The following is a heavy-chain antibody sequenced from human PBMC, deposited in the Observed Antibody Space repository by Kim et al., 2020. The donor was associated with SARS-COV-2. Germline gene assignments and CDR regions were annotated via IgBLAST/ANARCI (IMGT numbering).Heavy chain of an antibody. Sequence: GGSLRLSCAASGFTFSSYGMHWVRQAPGKGLEWVAVIWYDGSNKYYADSVKGRFTISRDNSKNTLYLQMNSLRAEDTAVYYCARDSDYYDSSGYPDYWGQGTLVTVSS. D-gene: IGHD3-22*01. V-gene: IGHV3-33*01. J-gene: IGHJ4*02. CDR1: GFTFSSYG. CDR3: ARDSDYYDSSGYPDY. CDR2: IWYDGSNK.